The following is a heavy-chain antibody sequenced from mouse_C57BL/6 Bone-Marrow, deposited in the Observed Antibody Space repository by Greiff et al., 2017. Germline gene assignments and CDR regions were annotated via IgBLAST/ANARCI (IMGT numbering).Heavy chain of an antibody. D-gene: IGHD1-1*02. CDR2: ISSGGSYT. V-gene: IGHV5-6*01. CDR1: GFTFSSYG. J-gene: IGHJ3*01. Sequence: EVKLVESGGDLVKPGGSLKLSCAASGFTFSSYGMSWVRQTPDKRLEWVATISSGGSYTYYPDSVKGRFTISRDNAKNTLYLQMSSLKSEDTAMYYCASHYGPLAYWGQGTLVTVSA. CDR3: ASHYGPLAY.